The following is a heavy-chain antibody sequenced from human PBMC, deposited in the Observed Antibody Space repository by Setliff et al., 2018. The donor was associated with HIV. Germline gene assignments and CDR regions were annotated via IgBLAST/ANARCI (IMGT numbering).Heavy chain of an antibody. CDR1: GLSMSTTSYY. D-gene: IGHD3-22*01. CDR3: ARVTVELYHDDARGFDP. J-gene: IGHJ5*02. CDR2: IYYSGST. V-gene: IGHV4-39*07. Sequence: PSETLSLTCAVSGLSMSTTSYYWGWIRQPPGKGLEWIGSIYYSGSTYYNPSLKSRVTISVDTSKNQFSLKLSSVTAADTAVYFCARVTVELYHDDARGFDPWGQGTLVTVSS.